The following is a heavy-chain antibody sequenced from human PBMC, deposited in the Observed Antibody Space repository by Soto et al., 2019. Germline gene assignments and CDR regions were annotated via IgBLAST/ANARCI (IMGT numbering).Heavy chain of an antibody. Sequence: GASVKVSCKASGGTFSSYTISWVRQAPGQGLEWMGRIIPILGIANYAQKFQGRVTITADKSTSTAYMELSSLRSEDTAVYYCALGKVAATTPCAFDIWGQGTMVTVSS. CDR1: GGTFSSYT. CDR2: IIPILGIA. CDR3: ALGKVAATTPCAFDI. D-gene: IGHD2-15*01. J-gene: IGHJ3*02. V-gene: IGHV1-69*02.